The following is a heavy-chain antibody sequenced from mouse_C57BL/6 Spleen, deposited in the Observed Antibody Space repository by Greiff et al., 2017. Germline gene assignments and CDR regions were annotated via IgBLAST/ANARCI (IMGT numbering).Heavy chain of an antibody. Sequence: EVKLMESGPELVKPGASVKISCKASGYSFTGYYMNWVKQSPEKSLEWIGEINPSTGGTTYNQKFKAKATLTVDKSSSTAYMQLKSLTSEDSAVYYCARGGYGNPFAYWGQGTLVTVSA. CDR1: GYSFTGYY. CDR3: ARGGYGNPFAY. D-gene: IGHD2-1*01. J-gene: IGHJ3*01. CDR2: INPSTGGT. V-gene: IGHV1-42*01.